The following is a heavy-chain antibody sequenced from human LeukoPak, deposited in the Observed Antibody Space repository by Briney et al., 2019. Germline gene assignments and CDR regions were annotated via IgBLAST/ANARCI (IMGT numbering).Heavy chain of an antibody. J-gene: IGHJ5*02. D-gene: IGHD6-13*01. CDR3: ARDRIAAAGKGLVWFDP. CDR1: GGSISSYY. CDR2: IYYSGST. Sequence: PSETLSLTCTVSGGSISSYYWSWIRQPPGKGLEWIGYIYYSGSTNYNPSLKSRVTISVDTSKNQFSLKLSSVTAADTAVYYCARDRIAAAGKGLVWFDPWGQGTLVTVSS. V-gene: IGHV4-59*01.